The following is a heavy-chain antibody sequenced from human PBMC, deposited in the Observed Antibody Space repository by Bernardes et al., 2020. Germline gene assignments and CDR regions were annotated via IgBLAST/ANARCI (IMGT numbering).Heavy chain of an antibody. D-gene: IGHD3-3*01. CDR1: GDSISSNS. CDR3: SRGSARGGVIIYFDY. Sequence: SETLSLSCSVSGDSISSNSLSWIRQPPGKGLEWIGYMYNSGINSYNPSPKSRVTISSDTSKNQFSLKVSSVPAADAAVYYCSRGSARGGVIIYFDYWGQGTPVTVSS. J-gene: IGHJ4*02. V-gene: IGHV4-59*01. CDR2: MYNSGIN.